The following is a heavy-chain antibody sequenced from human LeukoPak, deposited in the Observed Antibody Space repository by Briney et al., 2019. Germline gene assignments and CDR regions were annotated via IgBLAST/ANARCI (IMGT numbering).Heavy chain of an antibody. Sequence: GGSLRLSCAASGFTFSSYAMSWVRQAPGKGLEWVSAISGSGGSTYYADSVKGRFTISRDNSKNTLYLQMNSLRAEDTAVYYCAKEVVLLWFGELSYYLDYWGQGTLVTVSS. CDR2: ISGSGGST. J-gene: IGHJ4*02. CDR1: GFTFSSYA. D-gene: IGHD3-10*01. V-gene: IGHV3-23*01. CDR3: AKEVVLLWFGELSYYLDY.